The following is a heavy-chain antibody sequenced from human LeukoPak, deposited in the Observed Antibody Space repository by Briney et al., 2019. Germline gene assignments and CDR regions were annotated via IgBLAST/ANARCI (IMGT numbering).Heavy chain of an antibody. J-gene: IGHJ5*02. CDR1: GYTFTGYY. Sequence: ASVKVSCKASGYTFTGYYMHWVRQAPGQGLEWMGWINPNSGGTNYAQKFQGRVTITADESTSTAYMELSSLRSEDTAVYYCAREGITIFGVARFRWFDPWGQGTLVTVSS. D-gene: IGHD3-3*01. CDR3: AREGITIFGVARFRWFDP. V-gene: IGHV1-2*02. CDR2: INPNSGGT.